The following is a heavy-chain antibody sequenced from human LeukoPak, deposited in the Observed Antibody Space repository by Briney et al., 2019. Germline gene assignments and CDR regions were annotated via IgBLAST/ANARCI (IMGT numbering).Heavy chain of an antibody. D-gene: IGHD5-12*01. CDR2: ISNGGHHT. CDR1: GISFNNYG. V-gene: IGHV3-23*01. CDR3: AKVICSYSGYDSY. Sequence: GGSLRLSCAASGISFNNYGMSWVRQAPGKGLEWVSSISNGGHHTYYADSVRGRFTISRDNSKNTLYLQMDSLRAADTAVYYCAKVICSYSGYDSYWGRGTLVTVSS. J-gene: IGHJ4*02.